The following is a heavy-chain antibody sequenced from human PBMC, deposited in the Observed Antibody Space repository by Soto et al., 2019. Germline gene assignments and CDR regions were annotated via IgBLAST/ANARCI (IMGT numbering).Heavy chain of an antibody. Sequence: PGGSLRLSCAASGFTFSSYAMHWVRQAPGKGLEWVAVISYDGSNKYYADSVKGRFTISRDNSKNTLYLQMNSLRAEDTAVYYCARDLVWIAARPSPGDYWGQGTLVTVSS. CDR3: ARDLVWIAARPSPGDY. D-gene: IGHD6-6*01. V-gene: IGHV3-30-3*01. J-gene: IGHJ4*02. CDR1: GFTFSSYA. CDR2: ISYDGSNK.